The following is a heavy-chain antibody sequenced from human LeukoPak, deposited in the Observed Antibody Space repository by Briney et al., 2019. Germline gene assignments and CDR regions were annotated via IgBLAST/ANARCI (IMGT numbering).Heavy chain of an antibody. CDR2: IKQDGSEK. D-gene: IGHD4/OR15-4a*01. V-gene: IGHV3-7*03. Sequence: GGSLRLSCAASGFTFSSYWMSWVRQAPGKGLEWVANIKQDGSEKYYVDSVKGRFTISRDNSKNTLYLQMNSLRAEDTAVYYCAKSGLSRFDYWGQGTVVTVSS. CDR3: AKSGLSRFDY. J-gene: IGHJ4*02. CDR1: GFTFSSYW.